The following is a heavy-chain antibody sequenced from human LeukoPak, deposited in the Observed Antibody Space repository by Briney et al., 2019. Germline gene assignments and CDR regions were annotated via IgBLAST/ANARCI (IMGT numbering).Heavy chain of an antibody. CDR1: GFTFTSSA. Sequence: ASVKVSCKASGFTFTSSAVQWVRQARGQRLEWIGWIVVGSGNTNYAQKFQGRVTITADESTSTAYMELSSLRSEDTAVYYCARGSGDGPTTVVTYYYYYGMDVWGQGTTVTVSS. CDR2: IVVGSGNT. V-gene: IGHV1-58*01. D-gene: IGHD4-23*01. CDR3: ARGSGDGPTTVVTYYYYYGMDV. J-gene: IGHJ6*02.